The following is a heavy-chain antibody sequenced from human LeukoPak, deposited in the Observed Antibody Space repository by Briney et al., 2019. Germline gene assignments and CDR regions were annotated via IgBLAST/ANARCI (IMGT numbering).Heavy chain of an antibody. CDR2: INSDGSST. Sequence: GGSLRLSCAASGFTFSSYWMHWVRQGPGKGLVWVSRINSDGSSTSYADSVKGRFTISRDNAKNTLYLQMNSLRAEDTAVYYCARAVVGAQADYWGQGTLVTVSS. V-gene: IGHV3-74*01. D-gene: IGHD2-15*01. J-gene: IGHJ4*02. CDR3: ARAVVGAQADY. CDR1: GFTFSSYW.